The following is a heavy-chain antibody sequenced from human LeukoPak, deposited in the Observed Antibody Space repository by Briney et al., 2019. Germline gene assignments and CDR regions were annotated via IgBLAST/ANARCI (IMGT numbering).Heavy chain of an antibody. J-gene: IGHJ4*02. V-gene: IGHV1-2*02. CDR3: ARDSAADTAMVTGD. CDR1: GYTFTSYY. D-gene: IGHD5-18*01. CDR2: INPNSGGT. Sequence: GASVKVSCKASGYTFTSYYMHWVRQAPGQGLEWMGWINPNSGGTNYAQKFQGRVTMTRDTSISTAYMELSRLRSDDTAVYYCARDSAADTAMVTGDWGQGTLVTVSS.